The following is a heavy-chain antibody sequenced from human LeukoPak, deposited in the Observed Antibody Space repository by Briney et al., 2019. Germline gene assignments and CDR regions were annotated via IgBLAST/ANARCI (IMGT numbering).Heavy chain of an antibody. J-gene: IGHJ6*02. V-gene: IGHV4-4*07. CDR3: ARDLVAGPYYYYGMDV. Sequence: PSETLSLTCTVSGGSISSYYWSWIRQPAGKGLEWIGRIYASGSTNYNPSLKSRVTTSVDTSKNQFSLKLSSVTAADTAVYYCARDLVAGPYYYYGMDVWGQGTTVTVSS. D-gene: IGHD6-19*01. CDR1: GGSISSYY. CDR2: IYASGST.